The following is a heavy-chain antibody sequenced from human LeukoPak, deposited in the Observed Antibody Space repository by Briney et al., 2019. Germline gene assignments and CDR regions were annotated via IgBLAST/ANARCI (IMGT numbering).Heavy chain of an antibody. V-gene: IGHV3-30*02. J-gene: IGHJ6*03. CDR2: IRYDGSNK. CDR3: ARVGENRYSYGIYYYYYMDV. D-gene: IGHD5-18*01. CDR1: GFTFSSYG. Sequence: PGGSMRLSCAASGFTFSSYGMDWVRQAPGKGLEWVAFIRYDGSNKYYADSVKGRFTISRDNSKDTLYLQMSSLKAEDTAVYYCARVGENRYSYGIYYYYYMDVWGKGTTVTVSS.